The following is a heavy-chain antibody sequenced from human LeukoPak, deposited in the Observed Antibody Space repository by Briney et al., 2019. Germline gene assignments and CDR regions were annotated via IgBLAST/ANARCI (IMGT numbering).Heavy chain of an antibody. J-gene: IGHJ5*02. CDR1: GGSISSSGYY. CDR3: ARHEYSGSYYGLSWFDP. CDR2: IYYSGST. V-gene: IGHV4-39*01. Sequence: NPSETLSLTCTVSGGSISSSGYYWGWIRQPPGKGLGWIASIYYSGSTYYNPSLKSRVTISVDTSKNQLSLKLSSLTAADTAVYYCARHEYSGSYYGLSWFDPWGQGTLVTVSS. D-gene: IGHD1-26*01.